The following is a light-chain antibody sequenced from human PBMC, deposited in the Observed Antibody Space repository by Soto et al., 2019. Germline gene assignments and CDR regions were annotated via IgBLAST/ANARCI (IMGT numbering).Light chain of an antibody. CDR2: GAS. V-gene: IGKV3-20*01. Sequence: EIVLTQSPGTLSLSPGESAALSCRASQRVSSSSLAWYEQKPGQAPRLLIYGASITTTGIPDRFTGSGSGTDFTLTLSRLEPEDVAVYYCQHYGSSTYTFGQGTKLQIK. J-gene: IGKJ2*01. CDR1: QRVSSSS. CDR3: QHYGSSTYT.